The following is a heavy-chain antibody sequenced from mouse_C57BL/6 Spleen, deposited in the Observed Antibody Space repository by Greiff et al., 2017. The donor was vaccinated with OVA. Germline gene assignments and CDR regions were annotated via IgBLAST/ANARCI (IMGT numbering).Heavy chain of an antibody. D-gene: IGHD1-1*01. CDR2: IDPEDGET. Sequence: EVQLQQSGAELVKPGASVKLSCTASGFNIKDYYMHWVKQRTEQGLEWIGRIDPEDGETKYAPKFQGKATITADTSSNTAYLPLSSLTSEDTAVYYCASYYYGSSSFAYWGQGTLVTVSA. CDR1: GFNIKDYY. V-gene: IGHV14-2*01. CDR3: ASYYYGSSSFAY. J-gene: IGHJ3*01.